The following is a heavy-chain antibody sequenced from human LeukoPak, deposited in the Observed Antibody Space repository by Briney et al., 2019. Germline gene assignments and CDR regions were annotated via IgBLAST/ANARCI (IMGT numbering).Heavy chain of an antibody. D-gene: IGHD3-22*01. J-gene: IGHJ1*01. V-gene: IGHV4-59*01. CDR1: GGSISSYY. Sequence: SETLSLTCTVSGGSISSYYWSWIRQPPGKGLEWIGYIYYSGSTNYNPSLKSRVTISVDTSKNQFSLKLSSVTAADTAVYYCARDLGYYDSSGYYPRYFQHWGQGTLVTVSS. CDR2: IYYSGST. CDR3: ARDLGYYDSSGYYPRYFQH.